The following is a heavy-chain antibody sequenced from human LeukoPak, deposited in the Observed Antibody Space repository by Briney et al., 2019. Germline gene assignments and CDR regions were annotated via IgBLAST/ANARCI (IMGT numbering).Heavy chain of an antibody. D-gene: IGHD1-26*01. V-gene: IGHV3-23*01. J-gene: IGHJ4*02. CDR1: GFTVSSNY. CDR2: ISGSGGST. Sequence: PGGSLRLSCAASGFTVSSNYMSWVRQAPGKGLEWVSAISGSGGSTYYADSVKGRLTISRDNSKNTLYLQMNSLRAEDTAVYYCAKGGSYYYFDYWGQGTLVTVSS. CDR3: AKGGSYYYFDY.